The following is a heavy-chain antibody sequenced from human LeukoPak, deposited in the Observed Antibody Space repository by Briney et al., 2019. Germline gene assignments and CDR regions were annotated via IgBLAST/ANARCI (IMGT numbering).Heavy chain of an antibody. J-gene: IGHJ3*02. CDR1: GGSISSYY. D-gene: IGHD3-3*01. V-gene: IGHV4-59*01. CDR3: ARGRFLDAFDI. Sequence: PLETLSLTCTVSGGSISSYYWSWIRQPPGKGLEWIGYIYYSGSTKYKPSLKSRVTISVDTSKNQFSLKLSSVTAADTAVYYCARGRFLDAFDIWGQGTMVTVSS. CDR2: IYYSGST.